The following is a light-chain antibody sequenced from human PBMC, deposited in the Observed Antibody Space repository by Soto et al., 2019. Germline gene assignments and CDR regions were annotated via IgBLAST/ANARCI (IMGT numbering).Light chain of an antibody. J-gene: IGKJ1*01. CDR3: QQYDSYPWT. CDR2: GAS. CDR1: QAITGY. Sequence: IQLTQSPSSLSASVGDRVTITCRASQAITGYLVWYQQNPGQAPKLLIYGASTLQSGVPSRFSGSGSGTDFTLTISSLHPADFATYYCQQYDSYPWTFGQGTKVEIK. V-gene: IGKV1-9*01.